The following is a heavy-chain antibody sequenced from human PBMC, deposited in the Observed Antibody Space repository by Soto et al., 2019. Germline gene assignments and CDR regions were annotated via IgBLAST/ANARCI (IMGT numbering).Heavy chain of an antibody. J-gene: IGHJ5*02. CDR2: IKQDGSEK. V-gene: IGHV3-7*01. D-gene: IGHD3-3*02. CDR3: VRRGRTSNGDWFDL. Sequence: GGSLRLSCAASGFTFSSYWMSWVRQAPGKGLEWVATIKQDGSEKHYVDSVRGPVTISIVTSKNQFSLSLRSVTAADTAVYFCVRRGRTSNGDWFDLWGQGILVTVSS. CDR1: GFTFSSYW.